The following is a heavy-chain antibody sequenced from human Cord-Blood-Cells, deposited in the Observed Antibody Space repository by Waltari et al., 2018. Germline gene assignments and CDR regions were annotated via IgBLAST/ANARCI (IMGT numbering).Heavy chain of an antibody. Sequence: QVQLVQSGAGVKKPGASVKVSCKASPYTFTSQRISWVRQAPGQGLEWMGRNSAYNGNTNHAQKLQGRVTMTTDTSTSTAYMELRSLRSDDTAVYYCARDTSGGYEAFDIWGQGTMVTVSS. CDR2: NSAYNGNT. CDR1: PYTFTSQR. CDR3: ARDTSGGYEAFDI. V-gene: IGHV1-18*01. D-gene: IGHD5-12*01. J-gene: IGHJ3*02.